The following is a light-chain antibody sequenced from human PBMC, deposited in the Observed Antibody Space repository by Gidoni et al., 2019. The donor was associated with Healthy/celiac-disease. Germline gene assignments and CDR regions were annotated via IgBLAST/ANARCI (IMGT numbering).Light chain of an antibody. CDR3: QQSYSTPFT. V-gene: IGKV1-39*01. J-gene: IGKJ3*01. Sequence: DIQMTQSPSSLSASVGDRVTITCRACQSISSYLNWYQQKPGKAPKLLTYAASSLQSGVPSRFSGSGSGTDFTLTISSLQPEDFATYYCQQSYSTPFTFGPGTKVDIK. CDR2: AAS. CDR1: QSISSY.